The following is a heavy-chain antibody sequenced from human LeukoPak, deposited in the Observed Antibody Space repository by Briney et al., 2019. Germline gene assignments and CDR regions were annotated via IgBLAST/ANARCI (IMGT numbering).Heavy chain of an antibody. J-gene: IGHJ4*02. CDR3: ARDEGGLGY. Sequence: GGSLRPSCVAPGITFSSYSTNWVRQAPGKGLEWGSYISSVSGTINYADSVKGRFTNSRDNAKNSLYLQMNSLRAEYTAVYYCARDEGGLGYWGQGTLVTVSS. CDR2: ISSVSGTI. D-gene: IGHD3-16*01. CDR1: GITFSSYS. V-gene: IGHV3-48*01.